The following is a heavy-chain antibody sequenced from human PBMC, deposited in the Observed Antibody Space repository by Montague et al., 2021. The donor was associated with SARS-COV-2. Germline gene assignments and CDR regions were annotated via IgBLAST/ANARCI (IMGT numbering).Heavy chain of an antibody. Sequence: SETLSLTCAVYGGSFSTYYWAWIRQSPGKGLEWIGSIYDSGSTYXNPSRKSRVTISVDTSKNHFSLKLNSVTAADTAVYYCARRGRKLLPVATTIGGFDIWGQGTMVTVSS. CDR2: IYDSGST. J-gene: IGHJ3*02. D-gene: IGHD1-26*01. CDR3: ARRGRKLLPVATTIGGFDI. CDR1: GGSFSTYY. V-gene: IGHV4-39*02.